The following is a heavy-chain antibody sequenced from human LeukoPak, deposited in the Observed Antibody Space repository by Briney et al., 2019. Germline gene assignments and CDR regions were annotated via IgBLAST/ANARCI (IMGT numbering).Heavy chain of an antibody. V-gene: IGHV3-21*01. D-gene: IGHD1-26*01. CDR1: GFTFNNYN. Sequence: GGSLRLSCATSGFTFNNYNMNWVRQAPGRALEWVSSVTSSGTYIFYADSVKGRFTISRDNAKNSLYLQMNSLRAEDTAVYYCARREGGFYSWGIAYWGQGTLVTVSS. CDR3: ARREGGFYSWGIAY. J-gene: IGHJ4*02. CDR2: VTSSGTYI.